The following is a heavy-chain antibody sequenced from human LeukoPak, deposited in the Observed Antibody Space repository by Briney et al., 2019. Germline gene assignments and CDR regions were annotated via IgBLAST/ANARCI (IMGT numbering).Heavy chain of an antibody. CDR3: ARAVGYYDILTGYFAFDI. CDR2: IYYSGST. CDR1: GGSISSYY. D-gene: IGHD3-9*01. J-gene: IGHJ3*02. V-gene: IGHV4-59*01. Sequence: KSSETLSLTCTVSGGSISSYYWSWIRQPPGKGLEWIGNIYYSGSTNYNPSLKSRVTISVDTSKNQFSLKLSSVTAADTAVYYCARAVGYYDILTGYFAFDIWGQGTMVTVSS.